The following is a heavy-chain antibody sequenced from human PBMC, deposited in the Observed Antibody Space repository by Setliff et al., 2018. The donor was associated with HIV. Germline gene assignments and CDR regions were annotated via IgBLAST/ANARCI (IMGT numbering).Heavy chain of an antibody. CDR1: GGSFSGYY. CDR3: ARDLRGDSVPATAAKSFDI. CDR2: INDSGST. Sequence: SETLSLTCAVYGGSFSGYYWSWIRQPPEKGLEWIGEINDSGSTNNNPSLKSRVAMSVDTSKNQFSLKLSSVTAADTAVYYCARDLRGDSVPATAAKSFDIWGQGTLVTVSS. V-gene: IGHV4-34*01. J-gene: IGHJ3*02. D-gene: IGHD2-21*02.